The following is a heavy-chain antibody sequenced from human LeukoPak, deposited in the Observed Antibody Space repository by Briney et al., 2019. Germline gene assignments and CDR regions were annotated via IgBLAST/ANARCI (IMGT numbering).Heavy chain of an antibody. V-gene: IGHV4-59*06. CDR1: GGSISSYY. J-gene: IGHJ4*02. CDR3: AKDGSGYGFFDY. CDR2: IYYSGST. Sequence: SETLSLTCTVSGGSISSYYWSWIRQPTGKGLEWIGYIYYSGSTYYNPSLKSRVTISVDKSKNQFSLKLTSVTAADTAVYYCAKDGSGYGFFDYWGQGTLVTVSS. D-gene: IGHD5-12*01.